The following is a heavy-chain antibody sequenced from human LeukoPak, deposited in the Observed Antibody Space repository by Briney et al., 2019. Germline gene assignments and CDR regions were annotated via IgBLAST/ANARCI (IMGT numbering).Heavy chain of an antibody. V-gene: IGHV3-33*06. D-gene: IGHD1-1*01. CDR1: GFTFSSYG. CDR3: AKITAVLEPPGNFDL. J-gene: IGHJ2*01. Sequence: AGGSLRLSCAASGFTFSSYGMHWVRQAPGKGLEWVAVLWYDGSNKYYADSVKGRFTISRDNSKNTLYLQMNSLRAEDTAVYYCAKITAVLEPPGNFDLWGRGTLVTVSS. CDR2: LWYDGSNK.